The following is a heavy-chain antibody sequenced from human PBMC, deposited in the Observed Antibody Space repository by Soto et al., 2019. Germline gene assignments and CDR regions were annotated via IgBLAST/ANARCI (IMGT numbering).Heavy chain of an antibody. V-gene: IGHV4-4*02. CDR3: ARTSSYSSGYYDY. J-gene: IGHJ4*02. CDR1: GGSISSNNW. D-gene: IGHD3-22*01. CDR2: IYHSGST. Sequence: SETLSLTCAVSGGSISSNNWWSWVRQPPGKGLEWIGEIYHSGSTNYNPSLKSRVTISVDKSKNQFSLKLTSVTAADTAVYYCARTSSYSSGYYDYWGQGTLVTVYS.